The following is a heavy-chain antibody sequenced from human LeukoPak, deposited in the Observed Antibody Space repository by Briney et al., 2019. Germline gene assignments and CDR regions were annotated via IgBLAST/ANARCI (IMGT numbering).Heavy chain of an antibody. V-gene: IGHV4-34*01. CDR3: ARTITIFGVPRAY. CDR1: GGSFSGYY. D-gene: IGHD3-3*01. CDR2: INHSGST. J-gene: IGHJ4*02. Sequence: KSSETLSLTCAVYGGSFSGYYWSWIRQPPGKGLEWIGEINHSGSTNYNPSLKSRVTISVDTSKNQFSLKLSSVTAADTAVYYCARTITIFGVPRAYWGQGTLVTVSS.